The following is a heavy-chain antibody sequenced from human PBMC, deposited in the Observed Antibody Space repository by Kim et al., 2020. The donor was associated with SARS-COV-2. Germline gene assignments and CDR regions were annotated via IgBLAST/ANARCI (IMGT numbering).Heavy chain of an antibody. Sequence: SETLSLTCAVYGGSFSGYYWSWIRQPPGKGLEWIGEINHSGSTNYNPSLKSRVTISVDTSKNQFSLKLSSVTAADTAVYYCARGLGGTVLLWFGEAAGMDVWGQGTTVTVSS. CDR1: GGSFSGYY. J-gene: IGHJ6*02. CDR3: ARGLGGTVLLWFGEAAGMDV. CDR2: INHSGST. D-gene: IGHD3-10*01. V-gene: IGHV4-34*01.